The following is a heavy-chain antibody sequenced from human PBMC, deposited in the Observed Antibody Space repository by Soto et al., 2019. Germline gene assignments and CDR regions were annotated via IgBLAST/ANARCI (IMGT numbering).Heavy chain of an antibody. CDR3: ARDPGITFLGVVTVTCFPP. J-gene: IGHJ4*02. Sequence: SVKVSCKASGGSFSSFAFSWVRQAPGQGLEWMGGIIPIFGTANYAQKFQGRVTITADESTSTAYMELSSLRSEDTAVYYCARDPGITFLGVVTVTCFPPGGQETLFPVS. CDR1: GGSFSSFA. D-gene: IGHD3-3*01. V-gene: IGHV1-69*13. CDR2: IIPIFGTA.